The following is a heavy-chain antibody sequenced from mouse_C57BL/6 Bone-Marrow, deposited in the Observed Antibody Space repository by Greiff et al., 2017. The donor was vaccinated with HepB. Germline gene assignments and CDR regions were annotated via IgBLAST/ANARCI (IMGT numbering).Heavy chain of an antibody. CDR1: GYTFTDYY. CDR2: IYPGSGNT. Sequence: VQLQQSGAELVRPGASVKLSCKASGYTFTDYYINWVKQRPGQGLEWIARIYPGSGNTYYNEKFKGKATLTAEKSSSTAYMQLSSLTSEDSAVYFCARSEITTVVARYWYFDVWGTGTTVTVSS. D-gene: IGHD1-1*01. CDR3: ARSEITTVVARYWYFDV. V-gene: IGHV1-76*01. J-gene: IGHJ1*03.